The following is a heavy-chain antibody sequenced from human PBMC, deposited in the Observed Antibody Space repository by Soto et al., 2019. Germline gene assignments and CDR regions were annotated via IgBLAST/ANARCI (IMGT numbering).Heavy chain of an antibody. V-gene: IGHV4-4*07. J-gene: IGHJ6*02. CDR3: ARDRFLEWLLTPSGYYYGMDV. Sequence: PSETLSLTCTVSGGSIISYYWSWIRQPAGKGLEWIGRIYTSGSTNYNPSLKSRVTMSVDTSKNQFSLKLSSVTAADTAVYYCARDRFLEWLLTPSGYYYGMDVWGQGTTVTSP. D-gene: IGHD3-3*01. CDR2: IYTSGST. CDR1: GGSIISYY.